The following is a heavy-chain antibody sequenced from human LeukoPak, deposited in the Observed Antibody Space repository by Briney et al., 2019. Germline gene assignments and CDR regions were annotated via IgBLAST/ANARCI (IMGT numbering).Heavy chain of an antibody. CDR1: GYTLTELS. J-gene: IGHJ3*02. D-gene: IGHD6-13*01. CDR2: FDPEDGET. Sequence: ASVKVSCKVSGYTLTELSMHWVRQAPGKGLEWMGGFDPEDGETIYAQKFQGRVTMTEDTSTDTAYMELSSLRSEDTAVYYCATGGSSLLTGYDAFDIWGQGTMVTVSS. CDR3: ATGGSSLLTGYDAFDI. V-gene: IGHV1-24*01.